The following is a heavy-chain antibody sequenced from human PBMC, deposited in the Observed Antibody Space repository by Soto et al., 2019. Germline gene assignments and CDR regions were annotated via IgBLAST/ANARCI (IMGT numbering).Heavy chain of an antibody. CDR3: VSLRQDSTAWYYFDY. CDR1: GLTVRNYG. V-gene: IGHV3-30*03. CDR2: ISYDGSNK. Sequence: QVQLVESGGGVVQPGRSLRLSCAASGLTVRNYGMHWVRQAPGKGLEWVAVISYDGSNKYYADSVKGRFTISRDNSKNTLYLQMTSLRVEDTAVYYCVSLRQDSTAWYYFDYWGQGTLVTVSS. J-gene: IGHJ4*02. D-gene: IGHD6-19*01.